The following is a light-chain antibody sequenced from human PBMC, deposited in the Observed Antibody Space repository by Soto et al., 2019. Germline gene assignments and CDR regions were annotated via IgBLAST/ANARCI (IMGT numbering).Light chain of an antibody. J-gene: IGKJ4*01. Sequence: EIVMTQSPDTLSVSPGERATLSCRASQSVSSNLAWYQHKPGQAPRLLIYGASTMATGIPARFSSSESRTEFTLTINSLKYEHFAVSYWKQYNNLPLTFRGGNEVEIK. CDR2: GAS. CDR3: KQYNNLPLT. V-gene: IGKV3-15*01. CDR1: QSVSSN.